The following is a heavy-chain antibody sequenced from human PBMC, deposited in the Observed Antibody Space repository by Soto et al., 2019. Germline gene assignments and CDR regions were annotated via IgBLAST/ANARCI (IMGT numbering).Heavy chain of an antibody. CDR2: MNPNNGNT. CDR1: GYTFTSYD. J-gene: IGHJ5*02. Sequence: ASVKVSCKASGYTFTSYDITWVRQATGQGLEWMGWMNPNNGNTDYAQKVQGRVTMTIDTSTSTAYMELRSLTSDDTAIYYCARDSYDSSGYYNWFDPWGQGTLVTVSS. CDR3: ARDSYDSSGYYNWFDP. V-gene: IGHV1-8*01. D-gene: IGHD3-22*01.